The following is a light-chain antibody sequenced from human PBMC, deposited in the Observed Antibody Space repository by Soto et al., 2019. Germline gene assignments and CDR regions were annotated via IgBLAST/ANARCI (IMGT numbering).Light chain of an antibody. CDR2: GAS. CDR3: QQYGCSPYT. Sequence: EIVLTQSPGTLSLSPGERATLSCRASQSVSSSYLAWYQQKPGQAPRLLIYGASSRAAGIPDRFSGSVSGTDSTLTISRLEPEDFAVYYYQQYGCSPYTFGQGTKLEIK. J-gene: IGKJ2*01. CDR1: QSVSSSY. V-gene: IGKV3-20*01.